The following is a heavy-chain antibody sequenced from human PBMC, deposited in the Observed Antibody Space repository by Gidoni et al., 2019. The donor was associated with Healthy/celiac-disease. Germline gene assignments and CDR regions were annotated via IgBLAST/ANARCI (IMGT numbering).Heavy chain of an antibody. J-gene: IGHJ3*02. CDR2: SRSSGSTI. CDR3: ARGGSIIKSAVDI. V-gene: IGHV3-11*01. D-gene: IGHD3-3*02. Sequence: QVQLVESGGGLVKPGGSLRLPCAASVFTFSDYYMSWFRQAPGKGLEWVAYSRSSGSTIYYADSVKGRFTISRDNAKNSLYLQMNSLRAEDTAVYYCARGGSIIKSAVDIWGQGTMVTVSS. CDR1: VFTFSDYY.